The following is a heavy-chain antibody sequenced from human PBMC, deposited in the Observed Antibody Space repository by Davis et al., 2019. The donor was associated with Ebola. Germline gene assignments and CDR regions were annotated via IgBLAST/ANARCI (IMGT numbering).Heavy chain of an antibody. J-gene: IGHJ6*03. D-gene: IGHD2-2*01. CDR2: ISAYNGNT. V-gene: IGHV1-18*04. CDR1: GYTFTSYG. CDR3: ARGHDEDCSSTSCYLDYYYYMDV. Sequence: ASVKVSCKASGYTFTSYGISWVRQAPGQGLEWMGWISAYNGNTKYSQKFQGRVTITRDTSASTAYMELSSLRSEDTAVYYCARGHDEDCSSTSCYLDYYYYMDVWGKGTTVTVSS.